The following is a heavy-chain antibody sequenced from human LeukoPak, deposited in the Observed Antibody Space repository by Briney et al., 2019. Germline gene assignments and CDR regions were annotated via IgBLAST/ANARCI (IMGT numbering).Heavy chain of an antibody. J-gene: IGHJ1*01. CDR1: GFTFSSYT. Sequence: PGGSLRLSCAASGFTFSSYTMNWVRLTPGKGLEWVSAISGSGGSTYYADSVKGRFTISRDNSKNTLYLQMNSLRAEDTAVYYCAKAPFGVVIDAEYFQHWGQGTLVTVSS. CDR2: ISGSGGST. CDR3: AKAPFGVVIDAEYFQH. D-gene: IGHD3-3*01. V-gene: IGHV3-23*01.